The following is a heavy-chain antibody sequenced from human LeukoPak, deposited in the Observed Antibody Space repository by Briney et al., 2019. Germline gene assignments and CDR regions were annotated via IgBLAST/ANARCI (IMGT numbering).Heavy chain of an antibody. CDR1: GYTFTGYY. Sequence: ASVKVSCKASGYTFTGYYMHWVRQAPGQGLEWMGWINPNSGGTNYAQKLQGRVTMTTDTSTSTAYMELRSLRSDDTAVYYCARDGFGSSDYYYYCGMDVWGQGTTVTVSS. D-gene: IGHD2-2*01. CDR2: INPNSGGT. CDR3: ARDGFGSSDYYYYCGMDV. J-gene: IGHJ6*02. V-gene: IGHV1-2*02.